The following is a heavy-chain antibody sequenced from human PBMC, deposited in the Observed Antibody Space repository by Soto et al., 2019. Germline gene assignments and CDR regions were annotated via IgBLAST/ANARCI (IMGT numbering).Heavy chain of an antibody. Sequence: GESLKISCAASGFTFSTYGMHWVRQAPGKGLEWVALILYDGSNKYYADSVKGRFTISRDNSKNTLYLQMNNFRIEDTAVYYCARDKDGMDVWGQGTTVTVSS. V-gene: IGHV3-30*19. CDR3: ARDKDGMDV. CDR2: ILYDGSNK. J-gene: IGHJ6*02. CDR1: GFTFSTYG.